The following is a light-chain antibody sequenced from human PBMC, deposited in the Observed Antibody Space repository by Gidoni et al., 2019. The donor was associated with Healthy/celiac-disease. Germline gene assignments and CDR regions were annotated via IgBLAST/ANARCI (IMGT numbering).Light chain of an antibody. CDR3: MQALQTPS. V-gene: IGKV2-28*01. CDR2: LGS. J-gene: IGKJ4*01. CDR1: QSLLHSNGYNY. Sequence: DIVMTQSTLYLPVTPGEPASISCRSSQSLLHSNGYNYLDWYLQKPGQSPQLLIYLGSNRASGVPDRFSGSGSGTDFTLKISRVEAEDVGVYYCMQALQTPSFGGGTKVEIK.